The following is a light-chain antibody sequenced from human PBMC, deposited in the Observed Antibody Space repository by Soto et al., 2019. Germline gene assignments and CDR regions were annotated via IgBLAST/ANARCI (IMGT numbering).Light chain of an antibody. J-gene: IGKJ5*01. V-gene: IGKV1-9*01. CDR2: AAP. CDR3: QQLNSYPKT. CDR1: QDISNY. Sequence: DIQLTQSPSFLSASVGDRFTITCRASQDISNYLAWYQQKPDKXPKXXIYAAPTLQTGVPSRFSGSGSGTELIITISSLQPEDFETYYCQQLNSYPKTFGQGTRLEIK.